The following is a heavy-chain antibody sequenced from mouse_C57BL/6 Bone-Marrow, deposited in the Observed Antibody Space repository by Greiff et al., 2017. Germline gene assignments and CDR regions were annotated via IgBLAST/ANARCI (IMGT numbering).Heavy chain of an antibody. V-gene: IGHV1-69*01. Sequence: QVQLQQPGAELVMPGASVKLSCKASGYTFTSYWMHWVKQRPGQGLEWIGEIDPSASYTNYNQKFKGKSTLTVDKSSSTAYMQLSSLTSEDAAVYYCARGLFAYWGQGTLVTVSA. J-gene: IGHJ3*01. CDR3: ARGLFAY. CDR2: IDPSASYT. CDR1: GYTFTSYW.